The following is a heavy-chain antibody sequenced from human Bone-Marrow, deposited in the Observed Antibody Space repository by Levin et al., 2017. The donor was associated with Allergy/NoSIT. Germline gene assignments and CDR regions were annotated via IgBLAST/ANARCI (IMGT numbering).Heavy chain of an antibody. CDR3: ARPYARGGIQLWTWVY. J-gene: IGHJ4*02. V-gene: IGHV3-30-3*01. CDR1: GFTFSSYA. CDR2: ISYDGSNK. Sequence: QAGGSLRLSCAASGFTFSSYAMHWVRQAPGKGLEWVAVISYDGSNKYYADSVKGRFTISRDNSKNTLYLQMNSLRAEDTAVYYCARPYARGGIQLWTWVYWGQGTLVTVSS. D-gene: IGHD5-18*01.